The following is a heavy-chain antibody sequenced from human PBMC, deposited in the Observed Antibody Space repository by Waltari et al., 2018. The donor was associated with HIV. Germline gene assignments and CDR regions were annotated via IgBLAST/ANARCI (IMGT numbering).Heavy chain of an antibody. Sequence: EVQLVESGGGLVQPGRSLRLSCAASGFTFDDYPMHWVRQSPGKGRERVSGISWNSGITDYGDSVKGRFTISRDNAKNSLYLQMNSLTVEDTAFYYCAKGGSHLTIFEAWFDSWGQGTLVTVSS. CDR2: ISWNSGIT. J-gene: IGHJ5*01. D-gene: IGHD3-3*01. V-gene: IGHV3-9*01. CDR3: AKGGSHLTIFEAWFDS. CDR1: GFTFDDYP.